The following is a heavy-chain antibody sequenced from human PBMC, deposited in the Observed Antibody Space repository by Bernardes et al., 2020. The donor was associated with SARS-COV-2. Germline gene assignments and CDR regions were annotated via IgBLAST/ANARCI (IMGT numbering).Heavy chain of an antibody. CDR2: INGDGTSR. Sequence: GGPLRLFCAFFGFTFRSCWMHWMQKGPGKGLVWVSRINGDGTSRSYADSVKGRFTISRDNAKNTLNLQMNSLSAEDMAVYYCARGAYSLNKSGPRSVFDIWGQATMVTVSS. J-gene: IGHJ3*02. V-gene: IGHV3-74*01. D-gene: IGHD1-26*01. CDR1: GFTFRSCW. CDR3: ARGAYSLNKSGPRSVFDI.